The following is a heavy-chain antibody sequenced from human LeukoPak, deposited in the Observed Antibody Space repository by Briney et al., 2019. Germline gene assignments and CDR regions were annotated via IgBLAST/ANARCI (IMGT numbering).Heavy chain of an antibody. Sequence: PGGSLRLSCAASGFTFSSYAMNWVRQAPGKGLEWVSAISGSGGSTYYADSVKGRFTISRDNSENTLYLQMNSLRAEDTAVYYCAKDLLGRGSGSSGFDYWGQGTLVTVSS. J-gene: IGHJ4*02. D-gene: IGHD3-10*01. V-gene: IGHV3-23*01. CDR2: ISGSGGST. CDR3: AKDLLGRGSGSSGFDY. CDR1: GFTFSSYA.